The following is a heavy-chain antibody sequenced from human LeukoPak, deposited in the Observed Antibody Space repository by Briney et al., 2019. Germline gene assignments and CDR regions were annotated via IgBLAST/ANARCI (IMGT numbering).Heavy chain of an antibody. D-gene: IGHD2-2*01. Sequence: ASVKVSCKVSGYTLTELSMHWVRQAPGKGLEWMGGFDPEDGEAIYAQKFQGRVTMTEDTSTDTAYMELSSLRSEDTAVYYCATASEAPPALVRSWGQGTLVTVSS. CDR2: FDPEDGEA. V-gene: IGHV1-24*01. CDR3: ATASEAPPALVRS. J-gene: IGHJ4*02. CDR1: GYTLTELS.